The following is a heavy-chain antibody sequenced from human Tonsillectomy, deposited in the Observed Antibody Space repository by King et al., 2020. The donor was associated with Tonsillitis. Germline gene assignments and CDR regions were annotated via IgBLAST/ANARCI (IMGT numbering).Heavy chain of an antibody. V-gene: IGHV3-30*18. Sequence: VQLVESGGGVVQPGRSLRLSCAASGFIFSSYGMHWVRQAPGKGLEWVAVISYDGSDKYYADSVKGRFTISRDNSKNTLYLQMNSLRAEDTAVYYCAKRGPYSSVWEGGDYFDHWGQGTLVTVSS. J-gene: IGHJ4*02. D-gene: IGHD6-19*01. CDR2: ISYDGSDK. CDR3: AKRGPYSSVWEGGDYFDH. CDR1: GFIFSSYG.